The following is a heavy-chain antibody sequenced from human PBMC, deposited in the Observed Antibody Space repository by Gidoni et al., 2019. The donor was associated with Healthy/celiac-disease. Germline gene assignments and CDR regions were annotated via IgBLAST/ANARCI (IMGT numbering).Heavy chain of an antibody. CDR3: ARALRVYYFDY. CDR2: INHSGST. V-gene: IGHV4-34*01. J-gene: IGHJ4*02. Sequence: QVQLQQWGAGLLKPSETLSLTCAVYGGSFSGYYWSWNRQPPGKGLEWIGEINHSGSTNYNPSLKSRVTISVDTSKNQFALKLSSVTAADTAVYYCARALRVYYFDYWGQGTLVTVSS. CDR1: GGSFSGYY.